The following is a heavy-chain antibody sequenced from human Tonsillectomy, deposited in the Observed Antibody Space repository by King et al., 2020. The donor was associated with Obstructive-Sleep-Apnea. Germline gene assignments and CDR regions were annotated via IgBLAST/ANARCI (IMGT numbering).Heavy chain of an antibody. Sequence: VQLVESGGGLVQPAGSLRLSCAASGFTFSSYSMNWVRQAPGKGLEWVSYITSSSNTIYYADSVRGRFTISRDNAKNSLYLQMNSLRAEDTAVYYCARDSGDSGYDSRPIWGQGILVTVSS. V-gene: IGHV3-48*04. D-gene: IGHD5-12*01. CDR3: ARDSGDSGYDSRPI. CDR2: ITSSSNTI. CDR1: GFTFSSYS. J-gene: IGHJ4*02.